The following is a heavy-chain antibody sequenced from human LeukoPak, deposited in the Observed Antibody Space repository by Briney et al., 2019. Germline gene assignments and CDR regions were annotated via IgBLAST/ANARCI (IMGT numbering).Heavy chain of an antibody. J-gene: IGHJ3*01. CDR2: INPSGGST. CDR1: GYSFTGFY. V-gene: IGHV1-46*01. CDR3: AREFGGNRKPFDV. D-gene: IGHD3-16*01. Sequence: GASVKVSCKAAGYSFTGFYIHWVRQAPGQGLEWMGIINPSGGSTSYPQKFQGRVTMTRDTSTSTVYMELTSLRSEDTAVYYCAREFGGNRKPFDVWGQGTMVTVSS.